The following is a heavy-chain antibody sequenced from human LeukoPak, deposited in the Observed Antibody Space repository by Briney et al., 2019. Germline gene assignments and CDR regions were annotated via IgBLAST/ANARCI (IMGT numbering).Heavy chain of an antibody. J-gene: IGHJ4*02. Sequence: GGSLRLSCAASGFTVSSNYMNWVRQAPGKGLEWVSVIYSGGSTYYADSVKGRFTISRDNSKNTLYLQMNSLRAEDTAVYYCARDVYDSSGYYSGYWGQGTLVTVSS. CDR3: ARDVYDSSGYYSGY. CDR2: IYSGGST. V-gene: IGHV3-53*01. D-gene: IGHD3-22*01. CDR1: GFTVSSNY.